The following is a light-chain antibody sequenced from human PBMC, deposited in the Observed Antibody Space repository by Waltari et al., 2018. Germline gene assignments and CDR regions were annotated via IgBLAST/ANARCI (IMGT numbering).Light chain of an antibody. Sequence: QSALTQPASVSGSPGQSITISCTGPSSYAGFYDFVSWFQQHPGKAPKLMIYEGNKRPSGVSNRFSASTYGNTASLTVSGLQAEDEADYYCCSYAGSLTWVFGGGTKVTVL. CDR1: SSYAGFYDF. CDR2: EGN. CDR3: CSYAGSLTWV. J-gene: IGLJ3*02. V-gene: IGLV2-23*01.